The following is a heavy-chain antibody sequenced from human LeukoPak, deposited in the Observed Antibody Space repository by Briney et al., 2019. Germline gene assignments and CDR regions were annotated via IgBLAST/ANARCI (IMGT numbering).Heavy chain of an antibody. CDR2: IYYSGST. CDR3: ARRRGLVVTWFDP. CDR1: GDSINSSSYY. J-gene: IGHJ5*02. Sequence: PSETLSLTFTVSGDSINSSSYYWGWIRQPPGKGLEWIGSIYYSGSTYYNPSLKSRVTISVDTSKNQFSLKLSSVTAADTAVYYCARRRGLVVTWFDPWGQGTLVTVSS. D-gene: IGHD2-2*01. V-gene: IGHV4-39*01.